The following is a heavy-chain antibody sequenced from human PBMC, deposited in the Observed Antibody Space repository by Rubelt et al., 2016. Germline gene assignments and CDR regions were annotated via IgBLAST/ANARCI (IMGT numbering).Heavy chain of an antibody. J-gene: IGHJ4*02. Sequence: GGIYYSGSTYYNPSLKSRVTISVDTSKNQFSLKLSSVTAADTAVYYCARRSSSLAYWGQGTLVAVSS. V-gene: IGHV4-39*01. D-gene: IGHD6-13*01. CDR2: IYYSGST. CDR3: ARRSSSLAY.